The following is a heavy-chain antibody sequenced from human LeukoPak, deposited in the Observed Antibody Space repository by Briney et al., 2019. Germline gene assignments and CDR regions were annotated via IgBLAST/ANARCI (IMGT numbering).Heavy chain of an antibody. J-gene: IGHJ4*02. CDR1: GYSISSGYY. Sequence: SETLSLTCTVSGYSISSGYYWGWIRQPPGKGLEWIGSIYHSGSTYYNPSLKSRVTISVDTSKNKFSLKLSSVTAADTAVYYCARDSKRYYYFWSGSKRTSGEFDYWGQGTLVTVSS. D-gene: IGHD3-3*01. CDR3: ARDSKRYYYFWSGSKRTSGEFDY. V-gene: IGHV4-38-2*02. CDR2: IYHSGST.